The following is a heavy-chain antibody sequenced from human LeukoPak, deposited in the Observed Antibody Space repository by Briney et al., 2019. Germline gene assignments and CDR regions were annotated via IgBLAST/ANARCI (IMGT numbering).Heavy chain of an antibody. CDR1: GFTFSTYW. CDR2: IKQDGSET. V-gene: IGHV3-7*05. J-gene: IGHJ4*02. CDR3: ARVATVSTYLFDF. D-gene: IGHD5/OR15-5a*01. Sequence: PGGSLRLSCAASGFTFSTYWMSWARQAPGKGLEWVANIKQDGSETYYVDSVRGRFTISRDNAKNSLFVQMNSLRAEGPAVYYCARVATVSTYLFDFWGQGTLVTVSS.